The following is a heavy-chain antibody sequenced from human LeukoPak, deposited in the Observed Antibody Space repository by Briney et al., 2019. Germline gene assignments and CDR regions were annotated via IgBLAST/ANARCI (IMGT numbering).Heavy chain of an antibody. CDR2: ISGSGGST. Sequence: PGGSLRLSCAASGFTFSSYAMSSVRQAPGKGLEGVSAISGSGGSTYYADSVKGRFTISRDNSKNTLYLQMTSLRAEDTAVYYCAKDLVASSGWYRGDYWGQGTLVTVSS. D-gene: IGHD6-19*01. V-gene: IGHV3-23*01. CDR1: GFTFSSYA. CDR3: AKDLVASSGWYRGDY. J-gene: IGHJ4*02.